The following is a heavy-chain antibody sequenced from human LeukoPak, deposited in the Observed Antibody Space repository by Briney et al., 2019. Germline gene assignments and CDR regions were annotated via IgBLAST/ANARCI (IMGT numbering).Heavy chain of an antibody. CDR3: AKDRNAYSGYDLFDY. D-gene: IGHD5-12*01. CDR2: ISGSGGST. Sequence: PGVSLRLSCAASGFTFSSYAMSWVRQAPGKGLEWVSAISGSGGSTYYADSVKRRFTISRDNSKNTLYLQMNSLRAEDTAVYYCAKDRNAYSGYDLFDYWGQGTLVTVSS. CDR1: GFTFSSYA. J-gene: IGHJ4*02. V-gene: IGHV3-23*01.